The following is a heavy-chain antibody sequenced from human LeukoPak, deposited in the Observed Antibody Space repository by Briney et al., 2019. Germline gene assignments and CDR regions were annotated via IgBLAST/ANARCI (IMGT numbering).Heavy chain of an antibody. CDR1: GFTFSSYA. D-gene: IGHD3-16*01. CDR3: AKLGGHPLHNYYVGV. V-gene: IGHV3-23*01. CDR2: ILDSGYST. Sequence: GGSLRLSCAASGFTFSSYAMSWVRQAPGKGLEWVSGILDSGYSTYYANSVKGRFTISRDNSNNTLYLLMNSLRAEDTAVYYCAKLGGHPLHNYYVGVWGKGTTVAVSS. J-gene: IGHJ6*03.